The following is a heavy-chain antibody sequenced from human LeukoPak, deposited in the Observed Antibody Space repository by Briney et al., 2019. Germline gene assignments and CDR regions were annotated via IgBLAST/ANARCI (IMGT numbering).Heavy chain of an antibody. CDR2: IRSKTDGGTT. D-gene: IGHD6-13*01. CDR3: ARDSAAAGSFQH. J-gene: IGHJ1*01. CDR1: GLTFNKAW. V-gene: IGHV3-15*01. Sequence: GGSLRLSCAASGLTFNKAWMSWVRQAPGKGLEWVGRIRSKTDGGTTDFAAPVQGRFTISRDDSKNTLYLQMNSLRAEDTAVYYCARDSAAAGSFQHWGQGTLVTVSS.